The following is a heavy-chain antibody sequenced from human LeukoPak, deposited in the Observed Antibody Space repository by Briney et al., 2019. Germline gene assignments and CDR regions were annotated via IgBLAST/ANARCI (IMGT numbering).Heavy chain of an antibody. V-gene: IGHV3-23*01. D-gene: IGHD6-19*01. CDR3: ARYNNGWPVDY. J-gene: IGHJ4*02. CDR2: ISGSGGST. CDR1: GFTFSSYG. Sequence: GGSLRLSCAASGFTFSSYGMTWVRQAPGKGLEWVLAISGSGGSTYYADSVKGRFTISRDNSKNTLYLQMNNLRAEDTAAYYCARYNNGWPVDYWGQGTLVTVSS.